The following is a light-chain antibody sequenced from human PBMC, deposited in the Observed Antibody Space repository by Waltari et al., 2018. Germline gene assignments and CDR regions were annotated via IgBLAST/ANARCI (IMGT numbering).Light chain of an antibody. V-gene: IGKV1-39*01. J-gene: IGKJ5*01. CDR2: GAS. CDR1: QSINKY. CDR3: QQSYSTPQSA. Sequence: IQMTQSPSSLSASVGDRVTITCRASQSINKYLNWYQHKPGKAPKLLIYGASSLYSGVPSRFSGGGSGTDFTLTINNLQVEDFATYYCQQSYSTPQSAFGQGTRLEIK.